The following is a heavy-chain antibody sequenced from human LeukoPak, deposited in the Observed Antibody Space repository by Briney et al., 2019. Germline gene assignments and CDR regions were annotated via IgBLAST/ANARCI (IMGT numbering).Heavy chain of an antibody. D-gene: IGHD5-18*01. Sequence: GESLKISGKVSGYTFTSYWIGWWGQMPGKGLEWMGIIYPGDSDTRYSPSFQGQVAVSADKSISTAYLQWSSLKAPDTAMYYCARQDTAMVLDAFDIWGQGTMVTVSS. CDR3: ARQDTAMVLDAFDI. CDR1: GYTFTSYW. J-gene: IGHJ3*02. V-gene: IGHV5-51*01. CDR2: IYPGDSDT.